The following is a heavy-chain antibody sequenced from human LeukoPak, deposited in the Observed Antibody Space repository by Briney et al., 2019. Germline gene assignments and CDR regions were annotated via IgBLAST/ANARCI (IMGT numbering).Heavy chain of an antibody. Sequence: LPGGSLRLSCAASGFTFDDYGMHCVRQAPGKGLEWVSGIGWNSGSIGYADSVKGRFTISRDNAKNSLYLQMNSLRAEDTAVYYCAGGIDCSSTSCYEYRPDWFDPWGQGTLVTVSS. J-gene: IGHJ5*02. CDR1: GFTFDDYG. CDR3: AGGIDCSSTSCYEYRPDWFDP. CDR2: IGWNSGSI. V-gene: IGHV3-9*01. D-gene: IGHD2-2*01.